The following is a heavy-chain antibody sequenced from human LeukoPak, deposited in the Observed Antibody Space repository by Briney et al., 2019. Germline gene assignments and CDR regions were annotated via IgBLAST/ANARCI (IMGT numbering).Heavy chain of an antibody. CDR1: GFTFSSYG. Sequence: PGGSLRLSCAASGFTFSSYGMHWVRQAPGKGLKWVAVISYDGSNKYYADSVKGRFTISRDNSKNTLYLQMNSLRAEDTAVYYCAKPISLPYYFDYWGQGTLVTVSS. CDR3: AKPISLPYYFDY. CDR2: ISYDGSNK. J-gene: IGHJ4*02. D-gene: IGHD5/OR15-5a*01. V-gene: IGHV3-30*18.